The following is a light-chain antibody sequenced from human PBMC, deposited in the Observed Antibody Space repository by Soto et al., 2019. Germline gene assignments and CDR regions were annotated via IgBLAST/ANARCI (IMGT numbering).Light chain of an antibody. J-gene: IGLJ2*01. CDR1: SSNIGSNY. CDR2: RNN. Sequence: QSVLTQLPSASGTPGQRVTISCSGSSSNIGSNYVYWYQQLPGTAPKLLIYRNNQRPSGVPDRFSGSKSGTSASLAISGLRSEDEADYYCAAWDDSLSGPVVFGGGTKVTVL. V-gene: IGLV1-47*01. CDR3: AAWDDSLSGPVV.